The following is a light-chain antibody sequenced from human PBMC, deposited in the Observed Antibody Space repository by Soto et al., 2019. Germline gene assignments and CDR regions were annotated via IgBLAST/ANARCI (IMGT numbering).Light chain of an antibody. J-gene: IGKJ1*01. CDR1: QSISNW. CDR2: KAS. Sequence: DIQMTQSPSTLSASVGDRVTITCRASQSISNWLAWYQQKPGKAPNLLIYKASSLQSGVPSRFSGSGSGTDFTLTISSLQPDDFATYYCQHYNSYPWTFGQGTKVEI. V-gene: IGKV1-5*03. CDR3: QHYNSYPWT.